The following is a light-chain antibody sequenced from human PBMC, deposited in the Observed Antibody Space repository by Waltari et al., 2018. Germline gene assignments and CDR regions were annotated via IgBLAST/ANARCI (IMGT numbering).Light chain of an antibody. J-gene: IGKJ4*01. CDR1: QSVSSN. CDR3: QQYNNWPPLT. Sequence: EIVMTQSLATLSVSPGARATLACRASQSVSSNLAWYQQKPGQAPRLLIYGASTRATGIPARFSGSGSGTEFTLTISSLQSEDFAVYYCQQYNNWPPLTFGGGTKVEIK. V-gene: IGKV3D-15*01. CDR2: GAS.